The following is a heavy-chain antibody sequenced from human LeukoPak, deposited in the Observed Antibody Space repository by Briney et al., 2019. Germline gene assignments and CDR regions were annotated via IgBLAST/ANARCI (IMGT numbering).Heavy chain of an antibody. CDR2: IKQDGGEK. V-gene: IGHV3-7*03. D-gene: IGHD3-16*02. CDR1: GFTFSTYW. Sequence: GGSLRLCCAASGFTFSTYWMSWVRQAPGKGLEWVANIKQDGGEKYYVDSVKGRFTISRDNAKNSLYLQMNSLRAEDTAVYYCARDHSDYVWGSYRAADYWGQGTLVTVSS. J-gene: IGHJ4*02. CDR3: ARDHSDYVWGSYRAADY.